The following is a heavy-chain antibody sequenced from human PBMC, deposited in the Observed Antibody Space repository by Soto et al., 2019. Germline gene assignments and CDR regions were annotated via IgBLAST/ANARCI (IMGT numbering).Heavy chain of an antibody. CDR2: IIPIFGTA. V-gene: IGHV1-69*06. CDR3: VVGVGFRSSWYLGG. J-gene: IGHJ4*02. Sequence: QVQLVQSGAEVKKPGSSVKVSCKASGGTFSSYAISWVRQAPGQGLEWMGGIIPIFGTANYAQKFQGRVTITADKSTSTAYRELSSLRSEDTAVYYCVVGVGFRSSWYLGGWGQGTLVTVSS. CDR1: GGTFSSYA. D-gene: IGHD6-13*01.